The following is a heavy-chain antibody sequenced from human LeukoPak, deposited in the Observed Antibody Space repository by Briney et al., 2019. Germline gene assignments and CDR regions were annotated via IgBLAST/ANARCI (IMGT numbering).Heavy chain of an antibody. CDR3: AREDYDDSGAWYFDL. D-gene: IGHD3-3*01. Sequence: SETLSLTCAVSGGSISSNNWWNWVRQPPGKGLEWIGEIYHSESTNYNPSLKSRVTISVDKSKNQFSLKLSSVTAADTAVYYCAREDYDDSGAWYFDLWGRGTLVTVSS. CDR2: IYHSEST. J-gene: IGHJ2*01. V-gene: IGHV4-4*02. CDR1: GGSISSNNW.